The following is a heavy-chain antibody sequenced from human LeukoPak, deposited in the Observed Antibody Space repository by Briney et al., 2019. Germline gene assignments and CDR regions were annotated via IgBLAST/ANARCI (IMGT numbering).Heavy chain of an antibody. D-gene: IGHD5-18*01. CDR3: ARGQTAMGPYFDY. Sequence: SETLSLTCAVSGVSISSGGYSWSWIRQPPGKGLEWIGYIYHSGSIYYNPSLKSRVTISVDRSKNQFSLKLSSVTAADTAVYYCARGQTAMGPYFDYWGQGTLVTVSS. V-gene: IGHV4-30-2*01. CDR2: IYHSGSI. J-gene: IGHJ4*02. CDR1: GVSISSGGYS.